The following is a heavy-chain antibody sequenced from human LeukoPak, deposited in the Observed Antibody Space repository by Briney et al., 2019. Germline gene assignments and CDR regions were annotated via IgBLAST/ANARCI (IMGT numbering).Heavy chain of an antibody. J-gene: IGHJ6*03. V-gene: IGHV4-39*07. Sequence: SETLSLTCTVSGGSISSSSYYWGWIRQPPGKGLEWIGSIYYSGSTYYNPSLKSRVTISVDTSKDQFSLKLSSVTAADTAVYYCARAAMIGYCYYYMDVWGKGTTVTVSS. D-gene: IGHD2-2*01. CDR3: ARAAMIGYCYYYMDV. CDR1: GGSISSSSYY. CDR2: IYYSGST.